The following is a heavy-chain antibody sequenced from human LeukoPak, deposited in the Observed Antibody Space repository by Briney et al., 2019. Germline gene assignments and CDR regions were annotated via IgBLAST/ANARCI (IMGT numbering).Heavy chain of an antibody. V-gene: IGHV4-34*01. CDR3: ARVSGGKPIY. J-gene: IGHJ4*02. D-gene: IGHD4-23*01. Sequence: GSLRLSCAASGFTFSNYWSWIRQPPGKGLEWIGEINHSGSTNYNPSLKSRVTISVDTSKNQFSLKLSSVTAADTAVYYCARVSGGKPIYWGQGTLVTVSS. CDR1: GFTFSNY. CDR2: INHSGST.